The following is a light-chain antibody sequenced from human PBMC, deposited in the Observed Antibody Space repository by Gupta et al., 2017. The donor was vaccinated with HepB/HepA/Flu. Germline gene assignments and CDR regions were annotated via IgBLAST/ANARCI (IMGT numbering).Light chain of an antibody. V-gene: IGKV1-39*01. CDR2: AAS. J-gene: IGKJ3*01. Sequence: DIQMIQSPSSLSASVGDRVTITCRASQSISSYLNWFQQKPGKAPKLLIYAASSLQSGVPSRFSGSASGTDFTLTISSLQPEDFATYYCLQTYSIPFTFGPGTRVDIK. CDR3: LQTYSIPFT. CDR1: QSISSY.